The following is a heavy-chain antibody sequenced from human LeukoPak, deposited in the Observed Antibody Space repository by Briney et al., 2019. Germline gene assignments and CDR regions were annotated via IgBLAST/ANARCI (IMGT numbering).Heavy chain of an antibody. CDR3: ARDAYYDSSGPYHGNWFDP. Sequence: SETLSLTCAVSGYSITSDCYSSWIRQPPGKGLEWIGNVYHNGNTYYNPSLKSRVAISLDTSKNQFSLKLSSVTAADTAVYYCARDAYYDSSGPYHGNWFDPWGQGTLVTVSS. D-gene: IGHD3-22*01. CDR2: VYHNGNT. CDR1: GYSITSDCY. V-gene: IGHV4-38-2*02. J-gene: IGHJ5*02.